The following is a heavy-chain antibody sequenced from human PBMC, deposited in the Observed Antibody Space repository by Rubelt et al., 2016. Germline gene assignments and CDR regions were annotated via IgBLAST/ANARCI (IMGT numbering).Heavy chain of an antibody. Sequence: QITLKESGPTLVKPTQTLTLTCTFSGFSLSSSAVGVVWIRQPPGKALEWLALIYWNDDKRYSPSLMSRPAITKDTSKNQVVLTMTNMDPVDTATDYCAHSRAARFLDYWGQGTLVTVSS. J-gene: IGHJ4*02. CDR3: AHSRAARFLDY. V-gene: IGHV2-5*01. CDR2: IYWNDDK. CDR1: GFSLSSSAVG. D-gene: IGHD6-6*01.